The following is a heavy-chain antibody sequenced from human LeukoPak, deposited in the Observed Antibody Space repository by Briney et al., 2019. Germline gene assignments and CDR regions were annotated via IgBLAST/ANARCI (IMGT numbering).Heavy chain of an antibody. D-gene: IGHD5-24*01. V-gene: IGHV1-2*04. CDR3: ARAGGGDGYNYVY. Sequence: ASVKVSCKASGYTFTGYYMHWVRQAPGQGLEWMGWINPNSGGTNYAQKFQGWVTMTRDTSISTAYMELSRLRSEDTAVYYCARAGGGDGYNYVYWGQGTLVTVSS. CDR2: INPNSGGT. J-gene: IGHJ4*02. CDR1: GYTFTGYY.